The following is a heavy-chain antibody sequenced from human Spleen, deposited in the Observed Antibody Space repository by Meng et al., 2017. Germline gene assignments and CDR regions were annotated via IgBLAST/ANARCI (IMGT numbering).Heavy chain of an antibody. V-gene: IGHV1-2*06. CDR2: INPDSGGT. J-gene: IGHJ4*02. CDR3: ARDSLDDYGDLDY. D-gene: IGHD4-17*01. Sequence: QGQLVQSGAEVKKPGASVKVSCKASGYTFPDYWLHWVRRAPGQGLEWMGRINPDSGGTDYEQNFQGRVTITRDTSISTAYMELSRLRSDDTAVYFCARDSLDDYGDLDYWGQGTLVTVSS. CDR1: GYTFPDYW.